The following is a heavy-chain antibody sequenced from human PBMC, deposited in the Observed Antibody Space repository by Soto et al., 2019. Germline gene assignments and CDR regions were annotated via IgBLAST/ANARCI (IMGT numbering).Heavy chain of an antibody. J-gene: IGHJ5*02. CDR2: IYYSGST. V-gene: IGHV4-31*03. D-gene: IGHD2-21*02. CDR1: GGSISSGGYY. CDR3: ARLPPPLVVVTAASGFDP. Sequence: QVQLQESGPGLVKPSQTLSLTCTVSGGSISSGGYYWSWIRQHPGKGLEWIGYIYYSGSTYYNPSLKGRVTISVVTSKNQFSLKLSSVTAADTAVYYCARLPPPLVVVTAASGFDPWGQGTLVTVSS.